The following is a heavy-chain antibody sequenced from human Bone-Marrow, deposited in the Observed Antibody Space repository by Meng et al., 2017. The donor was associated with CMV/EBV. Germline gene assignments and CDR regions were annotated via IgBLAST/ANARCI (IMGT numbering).Heavy chain of an antibody. CDR1: GYTFTDHF. J-gene: IGHJ4*02. CDR2: IHPKSGDT. D-gene: IGHD7-27*01. Sequence: ASVKVSCKASGYTFTDHFFHWVRQAPGQGLEWMGWIHPKSGDTHYAQKFQDRLIVTRDTSISKGYMELSSLGSDDTAVYYCARDNDWGPDYWGQGTLVTVSS. CDR3: ARDNDWGPDY. V-gene: IGHV1-2*02.